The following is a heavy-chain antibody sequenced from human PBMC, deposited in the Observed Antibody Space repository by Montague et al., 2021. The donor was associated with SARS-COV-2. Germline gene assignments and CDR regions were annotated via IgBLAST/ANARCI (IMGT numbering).Heavy chain of an antibody. V-gene: IGHV4-34*01. D-gene: IGHD2-2*01. CDR1: GGSFSGYY. CDR2: INHSGST. J-gene: IGHJ6*02. CDR3: TREGYQVLWSDYYYYGMDV. Sequence: SETLSLTCAVYGGSFSGYYWSWIRQPPGKGLEWIGEINHSGSTNYNPSLKSRVTISVDTSKNQFSLKLSSVTAADTAVYYCTREGYQVLWSDYYYYGMDVGAQGPPATVSS.